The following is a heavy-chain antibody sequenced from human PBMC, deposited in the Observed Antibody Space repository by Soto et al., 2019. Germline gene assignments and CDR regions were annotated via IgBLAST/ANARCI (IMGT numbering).Heavy chain of an antibody. J-gene: IGHJ5*02. CDR2: IYYSGST. D-gene: IGHD3-22*01. V-gene: IGHV4-31*03. CDR1: VASISSGGYY. CDR3: ARESKYDTSGYPPWFAP. Sequence: QVQLQESGPGLVKPSQTLSLTCTVSVASISSGGYYWSWIRQHPGEGLEWIGYIYYSGSTCYNPSLKGRVTISVDTSKNQFSLKLSSVTAADTAVYYCARESKYDTSGYPPWFAPWGQGTLVTVSS.